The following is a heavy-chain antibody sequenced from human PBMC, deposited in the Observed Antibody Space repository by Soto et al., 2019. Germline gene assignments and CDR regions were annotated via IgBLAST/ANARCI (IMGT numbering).Heavy chain of an antibody. V-gene: IGHV1-69*13. Sequence: SPVKVSWKGSGETFSSYAISWVRQTTGQGLEWMGGIIPIFGTANYAQKFQGRVTITADESTSTAYMELSSLRSEDTAVYYCARDWAAAWGPYYGMDVWGQGTTVTVSS. J-gene: IGHJ6*02. CDR3: ARDWAAAWGPYYGMDV. CDR2: IIPIFGTA. D-gene: IGHD6-13*01. CDR1: GETFSSYA.